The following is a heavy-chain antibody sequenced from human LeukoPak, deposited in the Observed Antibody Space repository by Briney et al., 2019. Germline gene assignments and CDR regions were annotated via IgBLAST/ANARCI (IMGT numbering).Heavy chain of an antibody. CDR1: EFTFSSYT. CDR2: ISSSSSYK. CDR3: AREPGVVVTATMDV. J-gene: IGHJ6*02. Sequence: SGGSLRLSCAASEFTFSSYTMNWVRQAPGKGLEWVSSISSSSSYKYYADSVKGRFTISRDNAKNSLYLQMNSLRAEDTAVYYCAREPGVVVTATMDVWGQGTTVTVSS. D-gene: IGHD2-21*02. V-gene: IGHV3-21*01.